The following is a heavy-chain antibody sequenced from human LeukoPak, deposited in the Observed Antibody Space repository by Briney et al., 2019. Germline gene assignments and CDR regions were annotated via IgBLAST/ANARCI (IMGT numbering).Heavy chain of an antibody. CDR2: INPNSGGT. J-gene: IGHJ3*02. V-gene: IGHV1-2*02. CDR1: GYTFTGYY. CDR3: ARDAGYSGAFDI. D-gene: IGHD2-15*01. Sequence: ASVKVSCKASGYTFTGYYMHWVRQAPGQGLEWMGWINPNSGGTNYAQKFQGRVTMTRDTSISTAYMELSRLRSDDTAVYYCARDAGYSGAFDIWGQGTMVTVPS.